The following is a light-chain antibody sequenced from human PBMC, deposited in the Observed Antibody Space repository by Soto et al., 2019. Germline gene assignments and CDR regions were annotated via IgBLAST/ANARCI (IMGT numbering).Light chain of an antibody. J-gene: IGKJ4*01. Sequence: EVVMTQSPDTLSVSPGERATLSCRASQTVYTDVAWYQQKPGQAPRLLIYSASTRATGIPARFSGRGSGTEFTLTISSLQSEDFAVYYCQQYNNWLTFGGATKVEI. CDR1: QTVYTD. CDR2: SAS. CDR3: QQYNNWLT. V-gene: IGKV3-15*01.